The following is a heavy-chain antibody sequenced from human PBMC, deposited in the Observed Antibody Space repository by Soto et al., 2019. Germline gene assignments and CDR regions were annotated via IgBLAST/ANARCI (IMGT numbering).Heavy chain of an antibody. CDR1: GGSVSSGGYY. CDR3: ARVSPGRVYYDSSGYYYPIFDY. J-gene: IGHJ4*02. V-gene: IGHV4-31*03. CDR2: IYYSGST. Sequence: SETLSLTCTVSGGSVSSGGYYWSWIRQHPGKGLEWIGYIYYSGSTYYNPSLKSRVTISVDTSKNQFSLKLSSVTAADTAVYYCARVSPGRVYYDSSGYYYPIFDYWGQGTLVTVSS. D-gene: IGHD3-22*01.